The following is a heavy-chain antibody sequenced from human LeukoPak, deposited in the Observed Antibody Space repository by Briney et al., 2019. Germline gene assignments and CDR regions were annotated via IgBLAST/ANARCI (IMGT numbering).Heavy chain of an antibody. J-gene: IGHJ4*02. CDR3: ARDPLGSSSTYYFDY. CDR1: GYTFTSYG. CDR2: ISAYNGNT. V-gene: IGHV1-18*01. Sequence: ASVKVSCKASGYTFTSYGISWVRQAPGQGLEWMGWISAYNGNTNYAQKLQGRVTMTTDTSTSTAYMELSSLRSEDTAVYYCARDPLGSSSTYYFDYWGQGTLVTVSS. D-gene: IGHD6-13*01.